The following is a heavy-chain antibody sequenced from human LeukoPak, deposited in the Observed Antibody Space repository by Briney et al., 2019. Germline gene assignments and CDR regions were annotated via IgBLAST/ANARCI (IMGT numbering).Heavy chain of an antibody. CDR3: ATGGGSSYYFDY. CDR1: GYTLTELS. V-gene: IGHV1-24*01. CDR2: FDPEYGET. Sequence: ASVKVSCKVSGYTLTELSMHWVRQAPGKGLEWMGGFDPEYGETIYAQKFQGRVTMTEDTSTDTAYMELSSLRSEDTAVYYCATGGGSSYYFDYWGQGTLVTVSS. J-gene: IGHJ4*02. D-gene: IGHD2-15*01.